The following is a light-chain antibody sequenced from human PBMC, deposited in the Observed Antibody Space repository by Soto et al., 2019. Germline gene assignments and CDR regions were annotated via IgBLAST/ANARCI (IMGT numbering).Light chain of an antibody. CDR3: SSFTTSTVVV. CDR1: NSDIGVYNY. V-gene: IGLV2-14*01. CDR2: EVT. Sequence: QSALTQPASVSGSPGQSITISCTGTNSDIGVYNYVSWYQQHPGKAPILLIYEVTHRTSGISSRFSGSKSGNTASLTISGLQTDDEASYCCSSFTTSTVVVFGGGTKVTVL. J-gene: IGLJ2*01.